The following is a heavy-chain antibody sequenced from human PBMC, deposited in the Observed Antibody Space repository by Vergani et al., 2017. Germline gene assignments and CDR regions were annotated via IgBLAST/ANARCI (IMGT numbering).Heavy chain of an antibody. CDR2: INAGNGNT. Sequence: QVQLVQSGAEVKTPGASVKVSCKASGYTFTSYAMHWVRQAPGKRLEWMGWINAGNGNTKYSQKFQGRVTITRDTSAGTAYMGLSSLRSEDTAVYYCARWVVAATRYYYYGMDVWGQGTTVTVSS. CDR3: ARWVVAATRYYYYGMDV. CDR1: GYTFTSYA. D-gene: IGHD2-15*01. J-gene: IGHJ6*02. V-gene: IGHV1-3*01.